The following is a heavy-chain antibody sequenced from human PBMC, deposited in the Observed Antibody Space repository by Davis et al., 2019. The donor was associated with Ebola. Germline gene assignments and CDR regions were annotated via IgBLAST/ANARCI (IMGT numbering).Heavy chain of an antibody. D-gene: IGHD3-22*01. CDR3: ARARGYYYDSSGDY. J-gene: IGHJ4*02. CDR1: GGSIISSSSY. Sequence: GSLRLSCAVSGGSIISSSSYWGWIRQPPRKGLEWIGSIYYSGITYYNPSLKSRVTISVDTSKNQFSLKLSSVTAADTAVYYCARARGYYYDSSGDYWGQGTLVTVSS. CDR2: IYYSGIT. V-gene: IGHV4-39*07.